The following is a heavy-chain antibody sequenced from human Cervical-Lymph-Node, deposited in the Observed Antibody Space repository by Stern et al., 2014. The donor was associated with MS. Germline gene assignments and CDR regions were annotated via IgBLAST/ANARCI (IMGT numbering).Heavy chain of an antibody. CDR3: AITDSAWDNPYPFCGMDV. CDR1: GGTFNRNA. CDR2: IIPISGKT. Sequence: MQLVESGAEVKKPGSSVKVSCKASGGTFNRNAFSWVRQAPGQGLEWMGGIIPISGKTAYAQQFQARVTLTASNYTGPAYLQLRSLRSEDTAVFYCAITDSAWDNPYPFCGMDVWGQGTTVTVSS. V-gene: IGHV1-69*06. D-gene: IGHD6-19*01. J-gene: IGHJ6*02.